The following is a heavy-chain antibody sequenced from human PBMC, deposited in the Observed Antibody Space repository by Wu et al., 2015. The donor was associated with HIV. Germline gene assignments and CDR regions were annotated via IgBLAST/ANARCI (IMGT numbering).Heavy chain of an antibody. CDR3: ARAQELTGSFDY. Sequence: QVHLVQSGAEVKKPGSSVRVSCKASGGLFSTYAISWVRQAPGQGLEWMGWISAYNGNTNYAQKLQGRVTMTTDTSTSTAYMELRSLRSDDTAVYYCARAQELTGSFDYVGPGNP. V-gene: IGHV1-18*01. D-gene: IGHD1-26*01. J-gene: IGHJ4*02. CDR2: ISAYNGNT. CDR1: GGLFSTYA.